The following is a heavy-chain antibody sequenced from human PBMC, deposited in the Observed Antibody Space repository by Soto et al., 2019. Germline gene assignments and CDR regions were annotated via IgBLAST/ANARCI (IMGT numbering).Heavy chain of an antibody. CDR1: GGSFSGYY. J-gene: IGHJ6*02. Sequence: PSETLSLTCAVYGGSFSGYYWSWIRQPPGKGLEWIGEINHSGSTNYNPSLKSRVTISADKSISTAYLQWSSLKASDTAMYYCARLAMVRGVPTYGMDVWGQGTTVTVSS. CDR3: ARLAMVRGVPTYGMDV. D-gene: IGHD3-10*01. CDR2: INHSGST. V-gene: IGHV4-34*01.